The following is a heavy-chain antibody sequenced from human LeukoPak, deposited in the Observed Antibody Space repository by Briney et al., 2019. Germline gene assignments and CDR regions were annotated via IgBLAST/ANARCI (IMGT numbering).Heavy chain of an antibody. V-gene: IGHV1-69*13. D-gene: IGHD3-10*01. CDR2: IIPIFGTA. CDR1: GGTFSSYA. J-gene: IGHJ4*02. Sequence: SVKVSCKASGGTFSSYAVSWVRQAPGQGLEWMGGIIPIFGTASYAQKFQGRVTITADESTSTAYMELSSLRSEDTAVYYCARVRYYGSGSYYYFDYWGQGTLVTVSS. CDR3: ARVRYYGSGSYYYFDY.